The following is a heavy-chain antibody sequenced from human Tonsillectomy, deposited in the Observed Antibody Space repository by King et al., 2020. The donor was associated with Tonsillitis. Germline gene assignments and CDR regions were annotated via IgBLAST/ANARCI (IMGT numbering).Heavy chain of an antibody. D-gene: IGHD4-17*01. Sequence: QLVQSGAEVKKPGASVKVSCKASGYTFTNYFMHWVRQAPGQGLEWMGIINPSAGSTSYAQRFQGRVTMTSNASTSTVYMELSSLRSADTAVYYCARVVWEDFGDFADAFDIWGQGTMVTVSS. CDR3: ARVVWEDFGDFADAFDI. J-gene: IGHJ3*02. V-gene: IGHV1-46*03. CDR2: INPSAGST. CDR1: GYTFTNYF.